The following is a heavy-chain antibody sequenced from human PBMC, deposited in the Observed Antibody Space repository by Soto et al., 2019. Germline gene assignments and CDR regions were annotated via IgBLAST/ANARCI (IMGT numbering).Heavy chain of an antibody. D-gene: IGHD3-3*01. J-gene: IGHJ4*02. V-gene: IGHV4-59*01. CDR3: ATVDFWIGYYPYFDY. Sequence: SETLSLTGTVSGGSISSYYCSWIRQPPWKGLEWIGYIYYSGITNYNPYLKSRVTISVDKSKNKLYLKLSSVTAADTAVYYCATVDFWIGYYPYFDYGGQGPLVTVS. CDR1: GGSISSYY. CDR2: IYYSGIT.